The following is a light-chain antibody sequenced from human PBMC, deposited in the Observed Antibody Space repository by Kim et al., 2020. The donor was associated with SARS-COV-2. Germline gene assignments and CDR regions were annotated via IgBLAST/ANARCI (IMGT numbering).Light chain of an antibody. CDR3: QQYATSPWT. J-gene: IGKJ1*01. CDR1: QSVSSSY. V-gene: IGKV3-20*01. CDR2: GAS. Sequence: EIVLTQSPGTLSLSPGERATLSCRASQSVSSSYLAWYQHKPGQAPRLLIYGASSRATGIPDRFSGSGSGTDFTLTISRLEPEDFAVYYCQQYATSPWTFGQRTKLEI.